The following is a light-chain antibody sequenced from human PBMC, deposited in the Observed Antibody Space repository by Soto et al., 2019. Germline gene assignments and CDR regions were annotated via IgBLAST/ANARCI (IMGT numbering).Light chain of an antibody. CDR2: TAS. J-gene: IGKJ2*01. Sequence: DIQMTQSPSTLSASVGDRVTITCRASQSINSWLAWYQQKAGKAPKLLIYTASNLQSGVPSRFSGSGSGTDFTLTISSLQPEDFATYFCQQSYSTPRTFGQGTKVDIK. CDR1: QSINSW. V-gene: IGKV1-39*01. CDR3: QQSYSTPRT.